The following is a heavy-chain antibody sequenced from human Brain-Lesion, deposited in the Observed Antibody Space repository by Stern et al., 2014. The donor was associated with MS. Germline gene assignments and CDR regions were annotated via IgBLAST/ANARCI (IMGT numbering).Heavy chain of an antibody. V-gene: IGHV4-4*02. CDR1: GGSISSSNW. Sequence: QVQLQESGPGLVKPSGTLSLTCAVSGGSISSSNWWSWVRQSPGKGLEWIGESDHSGSTIYNPSLKSRVTVSVDKSKNRFPLTLRSVPAADTAVYFCARFPASRPHVFDSWGQGTLVTVSS. D-gene: IGHD6-13*01. CDR3: ARFPASRPHVFDS. CDR2: SDHSGST. J-gene: IGHJ4*02.